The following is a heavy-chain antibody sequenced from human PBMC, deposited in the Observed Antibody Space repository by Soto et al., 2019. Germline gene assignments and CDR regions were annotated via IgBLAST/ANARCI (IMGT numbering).Heavy chain of an antibody. CDR2: VFSSVSA. V-gene: IGHV4-4*07. CDR1: GVSVTSYT. D-gene: IGHD2-21*02. CDR3: ARDGMTTGDT. J-gene: IGHJ4*02. Sequence: SETLSLTCIVSGVSVTSYTWSWVRQPANKGLEWIGRVFSSVSATYNPSLKSRVSISMDTAENRISLKLGSVTAADAGVYFCARDGMTTGDTWGPGTLVTVSS.